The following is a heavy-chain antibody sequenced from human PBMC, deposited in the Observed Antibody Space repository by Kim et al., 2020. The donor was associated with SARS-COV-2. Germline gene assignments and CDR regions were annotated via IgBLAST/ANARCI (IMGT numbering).Heavy chain of an antibody. CDR1: GFTFSSYG. J-gene: IGHJ4*02. V-gene: IGHV3-30*18. CDR3: AKTGGNYIGYFDY. CDR2: ISYDGDNK. Sequence: GGSLRLSCAASGFTFSSYGMHWVRQAPGKGLEWVGVISYDGDNKYYADSARGRFNISRDNSKNTLYLQMNSPRPEDTAVYYCAKTGGNYIGYFDYWGQGTLVTVSS. D-gene: IGHD1-7*01.